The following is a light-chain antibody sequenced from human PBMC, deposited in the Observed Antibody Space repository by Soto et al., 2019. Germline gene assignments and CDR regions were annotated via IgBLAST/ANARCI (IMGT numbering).Light chain of an antibody. V-gene: IGKV3-20*01. CDR2: GAS. Sequence: EIVLTQSPGTLSLSPGERATLSCRASQSVSASYLAWYQQKPGQAPRLLIYGASTRATGIPDRFSGSGSGTDFTLTISRLEPEDFAVYYCHQYGVSSGTFGQGTNLEIK. J-gene: IGKJ2*01. CDR3: HQYGVSSGT. CDR1: QSVSASY.